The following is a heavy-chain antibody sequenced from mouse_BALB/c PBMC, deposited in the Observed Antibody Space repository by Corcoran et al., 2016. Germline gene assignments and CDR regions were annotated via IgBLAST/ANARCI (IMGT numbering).Heavy chain of an antibody. Sequence: DVQLQESGPGLVKPSQSLSLTCSVTGYSITSGYYWNWIRQFPGNKLEWMGYISYDGSNNYNPSLKNRISITRDTSKNQFFLKLNFVTTEDTATYYCARDGSSYDYWGQGTTLTVAS. CDR1: GYSITSGYY. CDR2: ISYDGSN. D-gene: IGHD1-1*01. J-gene: IGHJ2*01. CDR3: ARDGSSYDY. V-gene: IGHV3-6*02.